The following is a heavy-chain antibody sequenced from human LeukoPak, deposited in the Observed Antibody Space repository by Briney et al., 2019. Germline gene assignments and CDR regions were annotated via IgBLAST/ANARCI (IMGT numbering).Heavy chain of an antibody. J-gene: IGHJ6*03. CDR2: ISYDGSNK. CDR1: GSTFSSYA. Sequence: PGGSLRLSCAASGSTFSSYAMHWVRQAPGKGLEWVAVISYDGSNKYYADSVKGRFTISRDNSKNTLYLQMNSLRAEDTAVYYCAKDQSTSYYYYYYYMDVWGKGTTVTVSS. CDR3: AKDQSTSYYYYYYYMDV. V-gene: IGHV3-30-3*01. D-gene: IGHD2-2*01.